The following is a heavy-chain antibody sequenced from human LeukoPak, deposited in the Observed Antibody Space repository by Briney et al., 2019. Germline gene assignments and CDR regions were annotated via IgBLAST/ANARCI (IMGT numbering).Heavy chain of an antibody. J-gene: IGHJ4*02. Sequence: TGGSLRLSCAASGFTFSSYWMHWVRQVPGKGLEWVAFIRYDGSNKYYADSVKGRFTISRDNSKNTLYLQMNSLRAEDTAVYYCAKDSASSGWYEGNFDYWGQGTLVTVSS. D-gene: IGHD6-19*01. V-gene: IGHV3-30*02. CDR1: GFTFSSYW. CDR3: AKDSASSGWYEGNFDY. CDR2: IRYDGSNK.